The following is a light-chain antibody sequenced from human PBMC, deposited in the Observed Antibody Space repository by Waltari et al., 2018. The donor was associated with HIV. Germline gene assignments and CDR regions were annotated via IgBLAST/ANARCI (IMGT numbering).Light chain of an antibody. V-gene: IGLV2-23*02. CDR3: CSYAGSSTFYV. CDR1: SSDVGSYNL. J-gene: IGLJ1*01. Sequence: QSALTQPASVSGSPGQSITISCTGTSSDVGSYNLVSWYQQHPGKAPKLRIYEVSKRPSWASNRFSGSKSGNTASLTISGLQAEDEADYYCCSYAGSSTFYVFGTGTKVTVL. CDR2: EVS.